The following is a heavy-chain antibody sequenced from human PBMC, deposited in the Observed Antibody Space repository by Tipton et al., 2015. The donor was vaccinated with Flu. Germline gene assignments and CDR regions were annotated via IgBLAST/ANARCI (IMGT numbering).Heavy chain of an antibody. Sequence: VQLVQSGAEVKKPGESLKISCKASGYNFTSHWIAWVRQMPGKGLEWMGIIYPDDSNTIYDSSFRGQVTISADKSISTAYLQWSSLKASDSAMYYCVRQRQLVYWGQGTLVTVSS. CDR3: VRQRQLVY. J-gene: IGHJ4*02. D-gene: IGHD5-24*01. CDR1: GYNFTSHW. V-gene: IGHV5-51*01. CDR2: IYPDDSNT.